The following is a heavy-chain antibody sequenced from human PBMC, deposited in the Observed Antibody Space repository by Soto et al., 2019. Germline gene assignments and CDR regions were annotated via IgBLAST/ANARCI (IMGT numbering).Heavy chain of an antibody. V-gene: IGHV4-59*01. J-gene: IGHJ4*02. D-gene: IGHD4-4*01. Sequence: QVQLQESGPGLVKPSETLSLTCTVSDGAISTYYWHWIRQPPGKGLEWIGYIHYSGYTSYNPSLKSRVTISVDTSKNQFSVRLHSVAAADTAVYYCAREYSSFECWGQGALVTVS. CDR3: AREYSSFEC. CDR2: IHYSGYT. CDR1: DGAISTYY.